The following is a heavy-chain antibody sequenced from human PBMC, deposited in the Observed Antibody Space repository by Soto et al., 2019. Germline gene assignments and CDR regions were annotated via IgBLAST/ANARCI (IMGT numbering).Heavy chain of an antibody. D-gene: IGHD3-3*01. CDR2: IIPIFGTA. CDR3: ARVRRSITIFGVARAPAYYYYGMDV. J-gene: IGHJ6*02. Sequence: SVKVSCKASGGTFSSYAISWVRQAPGQGLEWMGGIIPIFGTANYAQKFQGRVTITADESTSTAYMELSSLRSEDTAVYYCARVRRSITIFGVARAPAYYYYGMDVWGQGTTVTVSS. V-gene: IGHV1-69*13. CDR1: GGTFSSYA.